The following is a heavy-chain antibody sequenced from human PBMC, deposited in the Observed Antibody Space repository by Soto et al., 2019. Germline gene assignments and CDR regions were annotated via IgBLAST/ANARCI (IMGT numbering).Heavy chain of an antibody. CDR3: ARTIFGVATYYFDS. J-gene: IGHJ4*02. CDR1: GYTFTRYD. D-gene: IGHD3-3*01. CDR2: MSPSSGTT. V-gene: IGHV1-8*01. Sequence: QVQLVQSGAEVKKPGASVKVSCKASGYTFTRYDISWVRQATGQGLEWMGWMSPSSGTTGFVQKFQGRVTVTRDTSISTADMEVTSLTSEDTAVYYCARTIFGVATYYFDSWGQGTLVTVSS.